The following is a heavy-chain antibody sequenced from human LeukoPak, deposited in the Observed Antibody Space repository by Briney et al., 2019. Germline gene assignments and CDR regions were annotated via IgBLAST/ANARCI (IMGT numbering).Heavy chain of an antibody. D-gene: IGHD4-23*01. J-gene: IGHJ4*02. CDR3: ARVPLSPYGGKGYYFDY. CDR1: GYTFTSYA. Sequence: GASVKASCKASGYTFTSYAMHWVRQAPGQRLEWMGWINAGNGNTKYSQKFQGRVTITRDTSASTAYMELSSLRSEDTAVYYCARVPLSPYGGKGYYFDYWGQGTLVTVSS. CDR2: INAGNGNT. V-gene: IGHV1-3*01.